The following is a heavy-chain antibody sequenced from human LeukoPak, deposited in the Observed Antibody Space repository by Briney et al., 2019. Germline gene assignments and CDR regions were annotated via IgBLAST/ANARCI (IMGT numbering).Heavy chain of an antibody. D-gene: IGHD6-6*01. CDR3: AGSKSSSTGWFDP. V-gene: IGHV3-53*01. Sequence: GSLRLSCAASGFTVSSNYMSWVRQAPGKGLEWVSVIYSGGSTYYADSVKGRFTISRDNSKNTLYLQMNSLRAEDTAVYYCAGSKSSSTGWFDPWGQGTLVTVSS. CDR2: IYSGGST. CDR1: GFTVSSNY. J-gene: IGHJ5*02.